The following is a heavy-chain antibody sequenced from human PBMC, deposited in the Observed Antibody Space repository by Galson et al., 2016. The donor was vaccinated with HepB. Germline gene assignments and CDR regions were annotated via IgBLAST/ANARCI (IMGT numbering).Heavy chain of an antibody. CDR3: ARGESRWGIYYYFGMDV. J-gene: IGHJ6*02. CDR1: GFSLSNVRMG. Sequence: PALVKPTQTLTLTCTVSGFSLSNVRMGVSWIRQPPGKALEWLAHIFSNDEKSYSTSLKSRLTISKDTSKSQVVLNMTNMGPVDTATYYCARGESRWGIYYYFGMDVWGQGTTVTVSS. D-gene: IGHD3-16*01. V-gene: IGHV2-26*01. CDR2: IFSNDEK.